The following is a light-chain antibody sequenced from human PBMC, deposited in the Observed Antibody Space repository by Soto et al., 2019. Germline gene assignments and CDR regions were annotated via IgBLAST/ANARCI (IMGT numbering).Light chain of an antibody. CDR3: QQYYHRWT. V-gene: IGKV3-15*01. Sequence: IVXTXSPXXXSXSPGERVTLSCRARQSVGSNIAWYQQKPGQGPRLLIYGASTRAAGIPARFSGSGSGTEFTLTISSLQSEDFAVYFCQQYYHRWTFGPGTKVDIK. CDR1: QSVGSN. J-gene: IGKJ1*01. CDR2: GAS.